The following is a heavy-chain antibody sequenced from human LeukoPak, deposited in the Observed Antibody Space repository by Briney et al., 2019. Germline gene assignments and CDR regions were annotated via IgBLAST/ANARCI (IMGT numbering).Heavy chain of an antibody. Sequence: EASVKVSCKASGXXXXXXXXXXVXXXXXXXXXXXXXXXXXXXNTNYXQKLQGRVTMTTDTSTSTAYMELRSLRSDDTAVYYCARDQQWLDTNYYYYYGMDVWGQGTTVTVSS. CDR1: GXXXXXXX. V-gene: IGHV1-18*01. J-gene: IGHJ6*02. CDR3: ARDQQWLDTNYYYYYGMDV. CDR2: XXXXXXNT. D-gene: IGHD6-19*01.